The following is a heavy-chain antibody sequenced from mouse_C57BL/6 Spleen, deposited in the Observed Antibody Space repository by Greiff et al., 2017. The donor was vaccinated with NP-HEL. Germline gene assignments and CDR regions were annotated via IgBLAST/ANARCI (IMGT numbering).Heavy chain of an antibody. CDR1: GFTFSSYT. CDR2: ISGGGGNT. D-gene: IGHD2-3*01. Sequence: EVKLVESGGGLVKPGGSLKISCAASGFTFSSYTMSCVRQTPEKRLEWVATISGGGGNTYYPDSVKGRFTISRDNAKNTLYLQMSSLRSEDTALYYCARQDGYYEYFDVWGTGTTVTVSS. J-gene: IGHJ1*03. V-gene: IGHV5-9*01. CDR3: ARQDGYYEYFDV.